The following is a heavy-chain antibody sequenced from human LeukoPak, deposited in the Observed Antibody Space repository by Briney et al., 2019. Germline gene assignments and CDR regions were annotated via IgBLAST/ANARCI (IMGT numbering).Heavy chain of an antibody. V-gene: IGHV3-53*01. CDR1: GFTVSSNY. D-gene: IGHD3-10*01. CDR3: AKGGLSLFGH. Sequence: AGGSLRLSCAASGFTVSSNYMNWVRQAPGKGLEWVSIIYSGGSTFYADSVKGRFTISRDNSKNTVYLQMDSLRAEDTAIYYCAKGGLSLFGHWGQGTLVTVSS. CDR2: IYSGGST. J-gene: IGHJ4*02.